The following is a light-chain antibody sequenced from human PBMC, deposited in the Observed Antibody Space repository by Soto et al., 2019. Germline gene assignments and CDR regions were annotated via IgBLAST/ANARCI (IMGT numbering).Light chain of an antibody. CDR1: QSISSW. J-gene: IGKJ2*01. CDR3: QQYNSYYT. Sequence: IQMTQSPSTLSASVGDRVTITCRASQSISSWLAWYQQKPGKAPKLLIYDASSLESGVPSMFSGSGSATESPTTISGLQPDDLATYYDQQYNSYYTFGQGTKREIK. V-gene: IGKV1-5*01. CDR2: DAS.